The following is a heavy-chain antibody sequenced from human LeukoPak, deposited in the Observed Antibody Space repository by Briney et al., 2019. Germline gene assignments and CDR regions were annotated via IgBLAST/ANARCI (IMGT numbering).Heavy chain of an antibody. CDR1: GYTFNDLW. CDR2: IYPGDSDT. D-gene: IGHD6-19*01. V-gene: IGHV5-51*01. CDR3: ARLSLGQWLDPLRYYFDY. J-gene: IGHJ4*02. Sequence: KFGESLKISCKASGYTFNDLWIGWVRQMPGKGLEWMGIIYPGDSDTRYSPSFQGQVTISADKSISTAYLQWSSLKASDTAMYYCARLSLGQWLDPLRYYFDYWGQGTLVTVSS.